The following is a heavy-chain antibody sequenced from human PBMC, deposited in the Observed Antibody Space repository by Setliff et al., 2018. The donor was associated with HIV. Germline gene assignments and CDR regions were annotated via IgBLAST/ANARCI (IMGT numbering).Heavy chain of an antibody. J-gene: IGHJ4*02. V-gene: IGHV4-39*07. CDR2: LYNNGVT. CDR3: ARFNALLGSSTYYDY. D-gene: IGHD3-22*01. Sequence: PSETLSLTCTVSGVSITSNSYYWGWIRQPPGKGLEWIGSLYNNGVTYYNPSLRSRVTIFVDMSKNQFSLKLTSVTAADTAVYFCARFNALLGSSTYYDYWGPGLLVTVSS. CDR1: GVSITSNSYY.